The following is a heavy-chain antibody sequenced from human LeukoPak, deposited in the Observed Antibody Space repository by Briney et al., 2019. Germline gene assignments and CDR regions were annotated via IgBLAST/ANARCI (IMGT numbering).Heavy chain of an antibody. D-gene: IGHD3-10*01. CDR2: IKSKTDGGTT. CDR3: TTQLLWFGELSY. V-gene: IGHV3-15*01. Sequence: GGSLRLSCAASGFTFSNAWTSWVRQAPGKGLEWVGRIKSKTDGGTTDYAAPVKGRFTISRDDSKSTLYLQMNSLKSEDTAVYYCTTQLLWFGELSYWGQGTLVTVSS. CDR1: GFTFSNAW. J-gene: IGHJ4*02.